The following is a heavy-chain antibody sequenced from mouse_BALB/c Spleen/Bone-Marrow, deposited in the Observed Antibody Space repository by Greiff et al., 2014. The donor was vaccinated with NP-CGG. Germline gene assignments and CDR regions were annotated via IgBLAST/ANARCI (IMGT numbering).Heavy chain of an antibody. D-gene: IGHD1-1*01. J-gene: IGHJ2*01. Sequence: VQLKDSGAALVKPGASVKLSCTASGFNIKDTYMHWVKQRPEQGLEWIGRIDPANGNTKYDPKFQGKATITADTSSNTAYLQLSSLTSEDTAVYYCANYYYGSHFDYWGQGTTLTVSS. CDR1: GFNIKDTY. V-gene: IGHV14-3*02. CDR3: ANYYYGSHFDY. CDR2: IDPANGNT.